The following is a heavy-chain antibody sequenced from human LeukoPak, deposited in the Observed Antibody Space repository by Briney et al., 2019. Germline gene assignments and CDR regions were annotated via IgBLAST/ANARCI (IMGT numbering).Heavy chain of an antibody. J-gene: IGHJ5*02. CDR2: INHSGST. CDR1: GGSFSGYY. CDR3: ARAITMIVVVDYNWFDP. Sequence: SETLSLTCAVYGGSFSGYYWSWIRQPPGKGLEWIGEINHSGSTNYNPSLKSRVTISVDTSKNQFSLKLSSVTAADTAVYYCARAITMIVVVDYNWFDPWGQGALVTVSS. D-gene: IGHD3-22*01. V-gene: IGHV4-34*01.